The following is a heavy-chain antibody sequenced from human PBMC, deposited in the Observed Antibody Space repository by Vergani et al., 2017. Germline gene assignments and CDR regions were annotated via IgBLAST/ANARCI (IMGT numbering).Heavy chain of an antibody. V-gene: IGHV4-59*01. Sequence: QVQLQESGPGLVKPSETLSLTCTVSGGSISSYYWSWIRQPPGKGLEWVGTIYNSWTTNYNPSLKSLVTISVDTSKNQFSLNLSSVTAAYTAVYYCAGDSSMAVRPRRYYFDYWGQGTLVTISS. D-gene: IGHD6-6*01. J-gene: IGHJ4*02. CDR1: GGSISSYY. CDR2: IYNSWTT. CDR3: AGDSSMAVRPRRYYFDY.